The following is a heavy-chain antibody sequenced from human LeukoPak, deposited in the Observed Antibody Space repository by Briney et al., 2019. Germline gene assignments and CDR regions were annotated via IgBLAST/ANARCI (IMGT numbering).Heavy chain of an antibody. D-gene: IGHD3-22*01. CDR1: GGSISSGNW. J-gene: IGHJ3*02. V-gene: IGHV4-4*02. CDR3: VIRASSAYYLDAFDI. Sequence: SETLSLTCTVSGGSISSGNWWSWVRQSPGKGLEWIGEIYHSGSTKYNPSLKSRVTISVDTSKNQFSLKLSSVTAADTAVYYCVIRASSAYYLDAFDIWGQGTMVTVSS. CDR2: IYHSGST.